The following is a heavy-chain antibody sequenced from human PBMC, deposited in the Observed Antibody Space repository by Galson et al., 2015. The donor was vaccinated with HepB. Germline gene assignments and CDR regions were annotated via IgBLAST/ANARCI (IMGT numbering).Heavy chain of an antibody. V-gene: IGHV4-4*07. D-gene: IGHD2-8*02. CDR2: IFSSGRT. CDR1: GGSISRFH. CDR3: ARKRGGVSWDDAFDI. Sequence: SETLSLTCSVSGGSISRFHWTWIRQPAGKGLEWIGRIFSSGRTTYNHSLHSRVTMSVDTFRNQFSLKMTSMTAADTVVYFCARKRGGVSWDDAFDIWGQGTKVTVSS. J-gene: IGHJ3*02.